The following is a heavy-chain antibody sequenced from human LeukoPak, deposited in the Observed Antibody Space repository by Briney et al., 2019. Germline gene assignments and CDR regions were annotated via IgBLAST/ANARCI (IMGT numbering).Heavy chain of an antibody. J-gene: IGHJ3*02. CDR1: GDSISTYY. Sequence: PSETLSLTCTVSGDSISTYYWSWIRQPPGKGLEWIGYIYYRVTSDYNPSLKSRVTMSVDMSTRQISLKLSSVTAADTALYYCAKVGDGYNIDAFDIWGQGTLVTVSS. CDR2: IYYRVTS. V-gene: IGHV4-59*12. D-gene: IGHD5-24*01. CDR3: AKVGDGYNIDAFDI.